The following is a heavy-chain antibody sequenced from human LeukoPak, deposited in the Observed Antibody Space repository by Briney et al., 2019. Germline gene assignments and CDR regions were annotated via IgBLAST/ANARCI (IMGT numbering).Heavy chain of an antibody. CDR2: INPDTGDT. CDR1: GYTFTDYY. CDR3: ARTSAYGSSWHSY. J-gene: IGHJ4*02. Sequence: ASVKVSCKASGYTFTDYYMHWVRQAPGQGLEWMGWINPDTGDTNYAQKFQVRVTMTSDTSISTAYMELRSLRSDDTAVYYCARTSAYGSSWHSYWGQGTLVTVSS. V-gene: IGHV1-2*02. D-gene: IGHD6-13*01.